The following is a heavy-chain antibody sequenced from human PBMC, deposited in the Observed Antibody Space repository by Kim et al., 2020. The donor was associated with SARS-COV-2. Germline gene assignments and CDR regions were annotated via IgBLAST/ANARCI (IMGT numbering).Heavy chain of an antibody. CDR2: ISYSGST. CDR1: GGSISSTSRY. V-gene: IGHV4-39*01. CDR3: ARGLTSREGLGNWFDP. J-gene: IGHJ5*02. Sequence: SETLSLTCTVSGGSISSTSRYWGWIRPPPGKGLVWNGHISYSGSTYYNPSLKSRVPISVDTSKNQFSLRFTSVSAADTAVYYFARGLTSREGLGNWFDP. D-gene: IGHD2-2*01.